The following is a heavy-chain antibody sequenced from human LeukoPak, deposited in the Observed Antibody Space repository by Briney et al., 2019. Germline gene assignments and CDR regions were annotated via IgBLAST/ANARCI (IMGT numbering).Heavy chain of an antibody. CDR2: ISGYNGKT. CDR1: GYTFTSYG. D-gene: IGHD4-17*01. Sequence: ASVKVSCKASGYTFTSYGINWVRQAPGQGLEWMGWISGYNGKTKYAPKIQGRVTMTIDTSTSTAYMELRSLRSEDTAVYYCARLSSHYGDYKVDPWGQGTLVTVSS. V-gene: IGHV1-18*01. CDR3: ARLSSHYGDYKVDP. J-gene: IGHJ5*02.